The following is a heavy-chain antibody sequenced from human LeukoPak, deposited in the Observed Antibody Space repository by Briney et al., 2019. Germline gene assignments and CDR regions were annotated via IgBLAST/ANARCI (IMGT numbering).Heavy chain of an antibody. J-gene: IGHJ4*02. V-gene: IGHV3-74*01. CDR3: ARLLTPSNIVVTGKADY. Sequence: TGGSLRLSCAASGFTFNSYWMHWARQAPGKGLVWVSRINSDGSSTSYADSVKGRFTISRDNAKNTLYLQMNSLRAEDTAVYYCARLLTPSNIVVTGKADYWGQGTLVTVSS. CDR1: GFTFNSYW. D-gene: IGHD6-19*01. CDR2: INSDGSST.